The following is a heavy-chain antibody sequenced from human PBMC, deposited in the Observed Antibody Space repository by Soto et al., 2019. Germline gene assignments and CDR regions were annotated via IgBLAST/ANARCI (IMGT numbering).Heavy chain of an antibody. J-gene: IGHJ6*02. CDR2: IIPIFGSA. CDR1: GGTFSSYA. V-gene: IGHV1-69*06. D-gene: IGHD6-6*01. CDR3: ARSPYSSSSGGYYYGMDV. Sequence: QVQLVQSGAEVKKPGSSVKVSCKASGGTFSSYAISWVRQAPGQGLEWMGGIIPIFGSANYAQKFQGRVTITADKSTSTAYMELSSLRSEDTAVYYCARSPYSSSSGGYYYGMDVWCQGTTVTVSS.